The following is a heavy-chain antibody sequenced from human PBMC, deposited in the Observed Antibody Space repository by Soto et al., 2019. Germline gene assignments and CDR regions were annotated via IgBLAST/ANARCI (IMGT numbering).Heavy chain of an antibody. D-gene: IGHD6-6*01. CDR2: ISYDGSNK. V-gene: IGHV3-30*18. CDR1: GFTFFSYG. CDR3: AKDRAGDIYVAARIGLDY. J-gene: IGHJ4*02. Sequence: PGGSLRLSCAASGFTFFSYGRHWVRQAPGKGLEWVAVISYDGSNKYYGDSVKGRFTISRDNSKNTLYLQMNSLRADDTAVYYCAKDRAGDIYVAARIGLDYWGQGTMVTVYS.